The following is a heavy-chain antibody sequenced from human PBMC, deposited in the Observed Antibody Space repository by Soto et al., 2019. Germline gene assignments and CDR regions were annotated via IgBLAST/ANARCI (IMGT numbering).Heavy chain of an antibody. D-gene: IGHD3-9*01. J-gene: IGHJ3*02. CDR1: GYTFTSYA. CDR2: INAGNGNT. V-gene: IGHV1-3*01. Sequence: GASVKVSCKASGYTFTSYAMHWVRQAPGQRLEWMGWINAGNGNTKYSQKFQGRVTITRDTSASTAYMELSSLRSEDTAVYYCARDKDLYDILTGYYYDAFDIWGQGTMVTVSS. CDR3: ARDKDLYDILTGYYYDAFDI.